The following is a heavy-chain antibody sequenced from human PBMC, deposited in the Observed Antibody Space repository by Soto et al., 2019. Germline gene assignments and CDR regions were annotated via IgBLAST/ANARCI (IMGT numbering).Heavy chain of an antibody. J-gene: IGHJ3*02. D-gene: IGHD2-2*01. CDR2: VGGSAGTT. CDR1: GFSLSTYA. CDR3: AKDKVEIVVQGGAFDI. V-gene: IGHV3-23*01. Sequence: GGSLRLSCAASGFSLSTYAMSWVRQAPGKGLQWVSAVGGSAGTTYYADSVKGRFAISRDNSKNTLFLQMNSLRAEDTAVYYCAKDKVEIVVQGGAFDIWGQGTMVTVSS.